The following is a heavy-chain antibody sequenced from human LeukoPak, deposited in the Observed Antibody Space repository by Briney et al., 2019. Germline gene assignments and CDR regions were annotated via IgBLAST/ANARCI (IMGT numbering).Heavy chain of an antibody. V-gene: IGHV1-2*02. Sequence: GASVKVSCKASGYTFTSYAMNWVRQAPGQGLEWMGWINPNSGGTNYAQKFQGRVTMTRDTSISTAYMELSRLRSDDTAVYYCARVGRAATGTFDYWGQGTLVTVSS. CDR3: ARVGRAATGTFDY. CDR2: INPNSGGT. CDR1: GYTFTSYA. D-gene: IGHD2-15*01. J-gene: IGHJ4*02.